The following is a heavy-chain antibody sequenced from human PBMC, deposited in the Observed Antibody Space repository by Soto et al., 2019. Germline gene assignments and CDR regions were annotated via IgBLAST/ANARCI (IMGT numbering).Heavy chain of an antibody. CDR1: GGSISSGGYY. CDR3: ARSFGVAAASPFDY. Sequence: QVQLQESGPGLVKPSQTLSLTCTVSGGSISSGGYYWSWIRQHPGKGLEWFGYIYYSGSTYYNPSLKSRLTLAVDTSKNQFSLKLRSVTAADTAVYYCARSFGVAAASPFDYWRQGTHVTVSS. D-gene: IGHD6-13*01. CDR2: IYYSGST. V-gene: IGHV4-31*03. J-gene: IGHJ4*02.